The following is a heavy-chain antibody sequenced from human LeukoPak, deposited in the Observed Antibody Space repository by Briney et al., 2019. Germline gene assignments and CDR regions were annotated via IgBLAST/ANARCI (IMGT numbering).Heavy chain of an antibody. Sequence: GGSLRLSCAASGFTFSSYSMNWVRQAPGKGLEWVSSISSSSSYIYYADSVKGRFTISRDNAKNSLYLQMNSLRAEDTAVYYCARDLDHGAGTDYWGQGTLVTVSS. CDR2: ISSSSSYI. CDR1: GFTFSSYS. J-gene: IGHJ4*02. CDR3: ARDLDHGAGTDY. V-gene: IGHV3-21*01. D-gene: IGHD6-19*01.